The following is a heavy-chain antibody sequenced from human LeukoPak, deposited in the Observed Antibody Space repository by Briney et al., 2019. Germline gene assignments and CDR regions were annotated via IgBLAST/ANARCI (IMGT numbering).Heavy chain of an antibody. CDR3: AKDSSAVAGLFDI. CDR2: ISWNSGSI. CDR1: GFTFDDYA. V-gene: IGHV3-9*01. J-gene: IGHJ3*02. Sequence: GGSLRLSCAASGFTFDDYAMHWVRQAPGKGLEWVSGISWNSGSIGYADSVKGRFIISRDNAKNSLYLQMNSLRAEDTALYYCAKDSSAVAGLFDIWGQGTMVTVSS. D-gene: IGHD6-19*01.